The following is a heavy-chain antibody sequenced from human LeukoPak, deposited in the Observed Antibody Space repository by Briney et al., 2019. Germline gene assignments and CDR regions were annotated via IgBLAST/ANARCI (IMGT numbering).Heavy chain of an antibody. Sequence: ASVKVSCKASGYTFTGYYMHWMRQAPGQGLEWMGWINPNSGGTNYAQKFQGRVTMTRDTSISTAYMELSRLRSDDTAVYYCARGNVLLWFGELYPFDYWGQGTLVTVSS. CDR3: ARGNVLLWFGELYPFDY. J-gene: IGHJ4*02. D-gene: IGHD3-10*01. CDR1: GYTFTGYY. V-gene: IGHV1-2*02. CDR2: INPNSGGT.